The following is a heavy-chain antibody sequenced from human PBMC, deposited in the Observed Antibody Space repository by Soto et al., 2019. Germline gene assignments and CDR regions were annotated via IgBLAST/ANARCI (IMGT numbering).Heavy chain of an antibody. D-gene: IGHD3-22*01. CDR3: ARDHNYYDSSGSHLDY. J-gene: IGHJ4*02. V-gene: IGHV3-30-3*01. CDR2: ISYDGSNK. CDR1: GFTFSSYA. Sequence: PGGSLRLSCAASGFTFSSYAMHWVRQAPGKGLEWVAVISYDGSNKYYADSVKGRFTISRDNSKNTLYLQMNSLRAEDTAVYYCARDHNYYDSSGSHLDYWGQGTLVTVSS.